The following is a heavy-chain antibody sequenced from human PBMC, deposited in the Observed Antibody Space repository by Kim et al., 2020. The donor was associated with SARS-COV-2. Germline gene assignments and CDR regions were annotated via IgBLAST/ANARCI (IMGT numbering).Heavy chain of an antibody. CDR3: AVLRGFDY. CDR2: IGNKANSYTT. D-gene: IGHD4-17*01. CDR1: GFTFSDRD. V-gene: IGHV3-72*01. J-gene: IGHJ4*02. Sequence: GGSLRLSCAASGFTFSDRDMDWVRQAPGKGLEWVGRIGNKANSYTTEYAASVKGRFTISRDDSKNSLYLQMNSLKTEDTAVYYCAVLRGFDYWGQGTLVTVSS.